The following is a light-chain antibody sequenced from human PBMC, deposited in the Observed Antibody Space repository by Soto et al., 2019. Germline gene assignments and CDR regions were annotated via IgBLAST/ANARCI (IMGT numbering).Light chain of an antibody. CDR2: DTS. V-gene: IGKV3-15*01. J-gene: IGKJ4*01. CDR3: QPYNNWPLT. Sequence: VMRQSPATLSVTQGEGAPLSCRASQGIGDTLAWYQHKPGQTPRLLIYDTSTRATGVPTRFSGSRSGAEFTLTINSLQSEDFAVYYCQPYNNWPLTFGGRAKVDI. CDR1: QGIGDT.